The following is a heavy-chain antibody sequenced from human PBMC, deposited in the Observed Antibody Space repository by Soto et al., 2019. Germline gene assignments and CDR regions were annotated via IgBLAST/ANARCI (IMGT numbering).Heavy chain of an antibody. D-gene: IGHD6-13*01. Sequence: SVKVSCKASGGTFSSYTISWVRQAPGQGLEWMGRIIPILGIANYAQKFQGRVTITADKSTSTAYMELSSLRSEDTAVYYCARDRSSWYRWFDPWGQGTLVTVSS. CDR2: IIPILGIA. CDR1: GGTFSSYT. CDR3: ARDRSSWYRWFDP. J-gene: IGHJ5*02. V-gene: IGHV1-69*04.